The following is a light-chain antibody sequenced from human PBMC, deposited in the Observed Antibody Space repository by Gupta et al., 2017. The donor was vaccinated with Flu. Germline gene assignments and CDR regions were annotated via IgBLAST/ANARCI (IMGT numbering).Light chain of an antibody. V-gene: IGKV3-11*01. CDR2: DVS. Sequence: DIVLTQSPDTLSLSPGDRATLSCRASQSVSNYLAWYQQKPGRAPRLVIYDVSNRATGIPARFSGSGSGTDFTLTISSLEPEDFAVYYCQHRVNWPTFGGGSKVE. J-gene: IGKJ4*01. CDR3: QHRVNWPT. CDR1: QSVSNY.